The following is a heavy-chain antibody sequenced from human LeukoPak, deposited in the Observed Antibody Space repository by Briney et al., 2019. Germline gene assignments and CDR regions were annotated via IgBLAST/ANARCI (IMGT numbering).Heavy chain of an antibody. V-gene: IGHV1-18*01. CDR2: ISAYSGNT. J-gene: IGHJ5*02. Sequence: ASVKVSCKASGYTFTNYSISWVRQAPGQGLEWMGWISAYSGNTHYSHKLQGRVTMTTDTSTSKGYMELRSLRSDDTAVYYCASASSPYNWKRTGSNWFDPWGQGTLVTVSS. CDR1: GYTFTNYS. D-gene: IGHD1-20*01. CDR3: ASASSPYNWKRTGSNWFDP.